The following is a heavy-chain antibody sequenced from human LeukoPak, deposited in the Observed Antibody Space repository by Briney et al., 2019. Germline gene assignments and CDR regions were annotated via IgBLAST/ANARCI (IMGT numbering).Heavy chain of an antibody. D-gene: IGHD3-10*01. V-gene: IGHV3-21*01. Sequence: GGSLRLSCAASGFTFSSYSMNWVRQAPGKGLEWVSSISSSSSYIYYADSVKGRFTISRDNAKNSLYLQMNSLRAEDTAVYCCARRGSYYGSGSYQGALDYWGQGTLVTVSS. CDR2: ISSSSSYI. CDR1: GFTFSSYS. CDR3: ARRGSYYGSGSYQGALDY. J-gene: IGHJ4*02.